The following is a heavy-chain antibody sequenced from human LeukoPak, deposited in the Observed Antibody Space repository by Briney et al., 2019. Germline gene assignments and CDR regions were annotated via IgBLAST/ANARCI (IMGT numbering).Heavy chain of an antibody. D-gene: IGHD3-10*01. J-gene: IGHJ6*03. CDR3: ARVPEDQLWFGDYYYYYMDV. CDR1: GGTFSSYA. CDR2: IIPIFGTA. Sequence: GASVKVSCKASGGTFSSYAISWVRQAPGQGLEWMGGIIPIFGTANYAQKFQGRVTITADESTSTAYMELSSLRSEDTAVYYCARVPEDQLWFGDYYYYYMDVWGKGTTVTVSS. V-gene: IGHV1-69*13.